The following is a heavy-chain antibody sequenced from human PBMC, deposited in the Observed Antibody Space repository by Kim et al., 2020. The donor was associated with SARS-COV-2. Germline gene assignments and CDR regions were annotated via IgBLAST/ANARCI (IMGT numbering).Heavy chain of an antibody. CDR2: ISAYNGNT. CDR1: GYTFTSYG. CDR3: ARVGPRVLEWPIRPNFDY. V-gene: IGHV1-18*01. J-gene: IGHJ4*02. Sequence: ASVKVSCKASGYTFTSYGISWVRQAPGQGLEWMGWISAYNGNTNYAQKLQGRVTMTTDTSTSTAYMELRSLRSDDTAVYYCARVGPRVLEWPIRPNFDYWGQGTLVTVSS. D-gene: IGHD3-3*01.